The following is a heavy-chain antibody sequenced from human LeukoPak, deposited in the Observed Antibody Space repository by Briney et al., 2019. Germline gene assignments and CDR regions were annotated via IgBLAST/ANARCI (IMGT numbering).Heavy chain of an antibody. D-gene: IGHD2-2*01. V-gene: IGHV1-69*05. J-gene: IGHJ4*02. CDR3: ALYCSSTSCYLSPVVY. CDR2: IIPIFGTA. Sequence: SVKVSCKASGGTFSSYAISWVRQAPGQGLEWMGGIIPIFGTANYAQKFQGRVTITTDESTSTAYMELSSLRSEDTAVYYCALYCSSTSCYLSPVVYWGQGTLVTVSS. CDR1: GGTFSSYA.